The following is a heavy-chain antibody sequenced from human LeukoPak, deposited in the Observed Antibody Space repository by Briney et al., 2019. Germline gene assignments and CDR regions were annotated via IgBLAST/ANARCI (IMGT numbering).Heavy chain of an antibody. Sequence: GASVKVSCKASGGTFSSYAISWVRQAPGQGLEWMGGIIPIFGTATAKYAEKFQGRVTITADESTSTAYMELSSLKSEDTAVYYCARGAQWGWQAASDIWGQGTMVTVSS. D-gene: IGHD1-26*01. V-gene: IGHV1-69*13. CDR3: ARGAQWGWQAASDI. CDR2: IIPIFGTATA. CDR1: GGTFSSYA. J-gene: IGHJ3*02.